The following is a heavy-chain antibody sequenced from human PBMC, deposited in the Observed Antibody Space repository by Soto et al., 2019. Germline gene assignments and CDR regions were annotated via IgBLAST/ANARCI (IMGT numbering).Heavy chain of an antibody. CDR3: ARSGTYGDYGGY. D-gene: IGHD4-17*01. J-gene: IGHJ4*02. CDR1: GFTFSTYS. V-gene: IGHV3-48*01. Sequence: GGSLRLSCAASGFTFSTYSMNWVRQVPGKGLEWLSFITSTSSTIYYTDSVKGRFTISRDNAKSSLYLQMNSLRAEDTAVYYCARSGTYGDYGGYWGQGTLVTVSS. CDR2: ITSTSSTI.